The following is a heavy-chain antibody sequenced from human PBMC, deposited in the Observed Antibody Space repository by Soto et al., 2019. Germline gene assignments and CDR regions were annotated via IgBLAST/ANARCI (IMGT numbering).Heavy chain of an antibody. CDR1: GGSISSGDCY. J-gene: IGHJ5*02. CDR2: IYYSGST. V-gene: IGHV4-30-4*01. Sequence: ASETLSLTCTVSGGSISSGDCYWSWIRQPPGKGLEWIGEIYYSGSTNYNPSLKSRVTISVDTSKNQFSLKLSSVTAADTAVYYCARGGIAARPIKGYRWFDPWGQGTLVTVSS. D-gene: IGHD6-6*01. CDR3: ARGGIAARPIKGYRWFDP.